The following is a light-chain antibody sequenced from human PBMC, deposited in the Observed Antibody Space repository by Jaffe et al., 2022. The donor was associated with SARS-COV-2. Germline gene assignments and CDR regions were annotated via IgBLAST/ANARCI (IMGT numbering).Light chain of an antibody. CDR1: QSVSNNY. V-gene: IGKV3-20*01. CDR3: QQYGSSPPT. CDR2: NAS. J-gene: IGKJ1*01. Sequence: EIVLTQSPGTLSLSPGERVTLSCRASQSVSNNYLAWYQQKPGQAPRLLIYNASNRATGIPDRFSGSGSATDFTLTVSRLEPEDFAVYSCQQYGSSPPTFGQGTKVEIK.